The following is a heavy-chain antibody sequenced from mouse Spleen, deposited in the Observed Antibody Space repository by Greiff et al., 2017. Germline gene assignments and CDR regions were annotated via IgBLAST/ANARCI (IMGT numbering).Heavy chain of an antibody. V-gene: IGHV3-8*02. J-gene: IGHJ3*01. D-gene: IGHD1-1*01. CDR2: ISYSGST. CDR1: GDSITSGY. CDR3: ARYNYGSSPFAY. Sequence: VQLQQSGPSLVKPSQTLSLTCSVTGDSITSGYWNWIRKFPGNKLEYMGYISYSGSTYYNPSLKSRISITRDTSKNQYYLQLNSVTTEDTATYYCARYNYGSSPFAYWGQGTLVTVSA.